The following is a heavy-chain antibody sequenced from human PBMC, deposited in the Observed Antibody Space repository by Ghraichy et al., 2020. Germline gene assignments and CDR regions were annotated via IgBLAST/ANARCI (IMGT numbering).Heavy chain of an antibody. V-gene: IGHV3-15*01. J-gene: IGHJ6*02. CDR2: IKDKFDGEAA. Sequence: GGSLRLSCVVSEFTFHNSSMSWVRQAPGKGLEWVARIKDKFDGEAADYAAPVKGRFTISRADSANTATLQMNSLKDDDSAVSFCTCAFFQGYSNYCSMGVWGQGITVTVSS. CDR3: TCAFFQGYSNYCSMGV. CDR1: EFTFHNSS. D-gene: IGHD1-1*01.